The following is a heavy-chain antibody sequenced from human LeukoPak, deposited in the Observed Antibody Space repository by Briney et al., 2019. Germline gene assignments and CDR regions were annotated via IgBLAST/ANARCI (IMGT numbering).Heavy chain of an antibody. Sequence: ASVKVSCKASGGTFSSYAISWVRQAPGQGLEWMGGIIPIFGTANYAQKFQGRVTITADKSTSTAYMELSSLRSEDPAVYYCARDGYSYGHQITYWGQGTLVTVSS. CDR3: ARDGYSYGHQITY. J-gene: IGHJ4*02. V-gene: IGHV1-69*06. D-gene: IGHD5-18*01. CDR2: IIPIFGTA. CDR1: GGTFSSYA.